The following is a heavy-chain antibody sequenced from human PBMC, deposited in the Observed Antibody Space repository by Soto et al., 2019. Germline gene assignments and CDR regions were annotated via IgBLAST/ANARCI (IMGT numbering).Heavy chain of an antibody. CDR1: GYTFISYD. Sequence: ASVKVSCKASGYTFISYDINWVRQATGQGLEWMGWMNPNSGNTGYAQKFQGRVTMTRNTSISTAYMELSSLRSEDTAVYYCARVNYGSINWFDPWGQGTLVTVSS. D-gene: IGHD3-10*01. J-gene: IGHJ5*02. V-gene: IGHV1-8*01. CDR2: MNPNSGNT. CDR3: ARVNYGSINWFDP.